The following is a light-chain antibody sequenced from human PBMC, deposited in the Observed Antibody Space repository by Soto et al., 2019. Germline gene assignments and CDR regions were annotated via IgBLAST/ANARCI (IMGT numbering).Light chain of an antibody. CDR3: LQTHNYPRT. J-gene: IGKJ1*01. CDR1: QDISDD. V-gene: IGKV1-6*01. CDR2: GAS. Sequence: AIQMTQSPSSLSASVGARVTITCRASQDISDDVGWYQQTPGKAPKLLISGASRLQSWVPSRFSGSGSGAAFTLPITSLRPEDSATYYCLQTHNYPRTFGQGTKVEI.